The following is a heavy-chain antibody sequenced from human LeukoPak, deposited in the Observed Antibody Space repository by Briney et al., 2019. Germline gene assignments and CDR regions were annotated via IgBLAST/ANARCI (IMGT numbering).Heavy chain of an antibody. V-gene: IGHV4-59*08. CDR1: DGSFSGYS. CDR2: IYYSGST. CDR3: ARHRRMVRGVTPHYYYMDV. J-gene: IGHJ6*03. D-gene: IGHD3-10*01. Sequence: SETLSLTCAVYDGSFSGYSWTWIRQPPGKGLEWIGYIYYSGSTNYNPSLKSRVTISVDTSKNQFSLKLSSVTAADTAVYYCARHRRMVRGVTPHYYYMDVWGKGTTVTISS.